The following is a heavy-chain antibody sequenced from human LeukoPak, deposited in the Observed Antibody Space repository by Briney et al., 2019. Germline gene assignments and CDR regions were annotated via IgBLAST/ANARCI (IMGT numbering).Heavy chain of an antibody. J-gene: IGHJ4*02. CDR2: ISSSSSTI. D-gene: IGHD1-26*01. CDR1: GFTFSGYS. V-gene: IGHV3-48*04. CDR3: ARDVGATAPDY. Sequence: PGGSLRLSCAASGFTFSGYSMNWVRQAPGKGLEWVSYISSSSSTIYYADSVKGRFTISRDNAKNSLYLQMNSLRAEDTAVYYCARDVGATAPDYWGQGTLVTVSS.